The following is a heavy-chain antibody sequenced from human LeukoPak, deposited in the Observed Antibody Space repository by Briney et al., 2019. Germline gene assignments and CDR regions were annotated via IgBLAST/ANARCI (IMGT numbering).Heavy chain of an antibody. CDR1: GFTFTNFE. J-gene: IGHJ4*02. V-gene: IGHV3-48*03. Sequence: TGGSLRLSCAASGFTFTNFELSWVRQAPGKGLEWVSYISSSGSIIYYADSVKGRFTISRDNAKNSLYLQLNSLKAEDTAVYYCARAVTTVVTPGDYWGQGTLVTVSS. CDR2: ISSSGSII. D-gene: IGHD4-23*01. CDR3: ARAVTTVVTPGDY.